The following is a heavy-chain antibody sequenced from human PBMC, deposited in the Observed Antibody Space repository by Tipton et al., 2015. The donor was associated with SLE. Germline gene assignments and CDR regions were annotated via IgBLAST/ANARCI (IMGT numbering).Heavy chain of an antibody. V-gene: IGHV4-39*01. CDR2: IYYSGST. CDR1: GGSISGSSYY. CDR3: ARLSAVGGQAY. D-gene: IGHD6-19*01. Sequence: TLSLTCTVSGGSISGSSYYWGWIRQPPGKGLEWIGNIYYSGSTYYNPSLKSRVTMSVDTSKNQFSLKLSSVTAADTAVYYCARLSAVGGQAYWGQGTLVTVSS. J-gene: IGHJ4*02.